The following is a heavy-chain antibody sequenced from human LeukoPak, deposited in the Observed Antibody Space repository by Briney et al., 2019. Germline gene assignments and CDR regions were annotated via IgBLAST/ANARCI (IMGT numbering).Heavy chain of an antibody. CDR3: ARDQGSSGWYSYYYMDV. CDR2: IYYSGST. CDR1: GGSISSSSYY. D-gene: IGHD6-19*01. V-gene: IGHV4-39*07. Sequence: PSETLSLTCTVSGGSISSSSYYWGWIRQPPGKGLEWIGSIYYSGSTYYNPSLKSRVTISVDTSKNQFSLKLSSVTAADTAVYYCARDQGSSGWYSYYYMDVWGKGTTVTVSS. J-gene: IGHJ6*03.